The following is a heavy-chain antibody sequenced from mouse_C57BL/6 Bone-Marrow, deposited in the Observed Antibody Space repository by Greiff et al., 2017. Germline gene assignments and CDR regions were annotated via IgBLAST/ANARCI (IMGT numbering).Heavy chain of an antibody. J-gene: IGHJ2*01. D-gene: IGHD2-4*01. CDR3: ARYYDYDLYYFDY. V-gene: IGHV1-81*01. CDR1: GYTFTSYG. CDR2: IYPRSGNT. Sequence: QVQLQQSGAELARPGASVKLSCKASGYTFTSYGISWVKQRTGQGLEWIGEIYPRSGNTYYNEKFKGKATLTADKSSSTAYMELRSLTSEDSAVYFCARYYDYDLYYFDYGGQGTTLTVSS.